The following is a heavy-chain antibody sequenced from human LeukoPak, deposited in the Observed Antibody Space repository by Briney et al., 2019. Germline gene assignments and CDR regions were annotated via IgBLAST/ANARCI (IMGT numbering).Heavy chain of an antibody. D-gene: IGHD2-15*01. J-gene: IGHJ4*02. Sequence: SGGSLRLSCAASGFTFSSYGMHWVRQAPGKRLEWVAVISYDGSNKYYADSVKGRFTISRDNSKNTLYLQMNSLRAEDTAVYYCAKDHIVVVVAATPDYWGQGTLVTVSS. CDR1: GFTFSSYG. CDR2: ISYDGSNK. CDR3: AKDHIVVVVAATPDY. V-gene: IGHV3-30*18.